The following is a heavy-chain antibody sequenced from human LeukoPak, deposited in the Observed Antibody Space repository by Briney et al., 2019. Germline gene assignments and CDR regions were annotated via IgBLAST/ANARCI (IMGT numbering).Heavy chain of an antibody. V-gene: IGHV4-39*07. CDR2: IDYNEIT. J-gene: IGHJ4*02. CDR3: AREGVVLLWFGESYYFDY. D-gene: IGHD3-10*01. CDR1: GGSISSSNYY. Sequence: PSETLSLTCTVSGGSISSSNYYWGWIRQPPGKGLEWIGNIDYNEITNYNPSLKSRVTISVDTSKNQFSLKLSSVTAADTAVYYCAREGVVLLWFGESYYFDYWGQGTLVTVSS.